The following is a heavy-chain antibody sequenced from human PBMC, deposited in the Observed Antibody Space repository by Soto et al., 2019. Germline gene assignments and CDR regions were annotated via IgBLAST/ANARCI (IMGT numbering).Heavy chain of an antibody. CDR2: IYYSGST. Sequence: QVQLQESGPGLVKPSETLSLTCTVSGGSISRYYWSWIRQPPGKGLEWIGYIYYSGSTSYNPSHRRRSTISVDTSKNRFTLKLSSGTAAETAVYYFARRYAGNFYYWGQGTLFTVSS. CDR3: ARRYAGNFYY. J-gene: IGHJ4*02. CDR1: GGSISRYY. D-gene: IGHD2-8*01. V-gene: IGHV4-59*01.